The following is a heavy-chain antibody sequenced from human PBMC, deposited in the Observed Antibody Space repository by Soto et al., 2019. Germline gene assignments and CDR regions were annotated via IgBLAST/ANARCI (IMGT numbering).Heavy chain of an antibody. Sequence: SETLSLTCTVSGGSISSSDFYWGWLRQTPGKGLEFIGSMYYSGTTNYNPSLKSRVTISVDTSKNQFSLKLSSVTAADTAVYYCAREDSSTQGSDYWGQGTLVTVSS. CDR3: AREDSSTQGSDY. CDR2: MYYSGTT. V-gene: IGHV4-39*07. CDR1: GGSISSSDFY. J-gene: IGHJ4*02.